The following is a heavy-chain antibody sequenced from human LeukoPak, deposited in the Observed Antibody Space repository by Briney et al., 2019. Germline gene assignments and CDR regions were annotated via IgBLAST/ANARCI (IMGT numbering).Heavy chain of an antibody. V-gene: IGHV3-53*01. CDR2: IYSGGST. J-gene: IGHJ4*02. CDR3: AGGSGWFAPDFDY. CDR1: GFTVSSNY. Sequence: PGGSLRLSCAASGFTVSSNYMSWVRQAPGKGLEWVSVIYSGGSTYYADSVKGRFTISRDNSENTLYLQMNSLRAEDTAVYYCAGGSGWFAPDFDYWGQGTLVTVSS. D-gene: IGHD6-19*01.